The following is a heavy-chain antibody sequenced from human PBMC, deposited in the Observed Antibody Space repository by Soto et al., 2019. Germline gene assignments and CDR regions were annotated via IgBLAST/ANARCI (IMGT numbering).Heavy chain of an antibody. CDR3: AREISSGF. D-gene: IGHD6-25*01. CDR1: GFTFSSFG. J-gene: IGHJ4*02. Sequence: QVQLVESGGGVVQPGRSLRLSCAASGFTFSSFGMHWVRQAPGKGLEGVAVISSDGNTKYYADSVEGRLTISRDNSKNTLYLQMNSLRAEDTAVYYCAREISSGFWGQGTLVTVSS. V-gene: IGHV3-30*19. CDR2: ISSDGNTK.